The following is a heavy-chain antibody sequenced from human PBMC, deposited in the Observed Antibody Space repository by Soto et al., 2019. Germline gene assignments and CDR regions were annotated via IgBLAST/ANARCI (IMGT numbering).Heavy chain of an antibody. CDR1: GFTFSSYG. J-gene: IGHJ6*02. Sequence: QVQLVESGGGVVQPGRSLRLSCAASGFTFSSYGMHWVRQAPGKGLEWVAVIWYDGSNKYYADSVKGRFTISRDNSKNTLYRQMNSLRAEDTAVYYCARDLGAQQLADNYYYYRMDVWGQGTTVTVSS. CDR2: IWYDGSNK. D-gene: IGHD6-13*01. CDR3: ARDLGAQQLADNYYYYRMDV. V-gene: IGHV3-33*01.